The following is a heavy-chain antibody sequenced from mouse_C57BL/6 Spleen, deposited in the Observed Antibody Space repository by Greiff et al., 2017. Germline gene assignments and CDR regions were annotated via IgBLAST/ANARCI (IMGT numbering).Heavy chain of an antibody. CDR2: IPPNSGST. Sequence: QVQLQQPGAELVKPGASVTLSCKASGYTFTSYWMHWVKQRPGQGLEWIGMIPPNSGSTNYNEKFKSTATLTVDKSSSTAYMQLSSLTSADSAVYYCAKRWDYDGAMDYWGQGTSVTVSS. V-gene: IGHV1-64*01. D-gene: IGHD2-3*01. CDR1: GYTFTSYW. J-gene: IGHJ4*01. CDR3: AKRWDYDGAMDY.